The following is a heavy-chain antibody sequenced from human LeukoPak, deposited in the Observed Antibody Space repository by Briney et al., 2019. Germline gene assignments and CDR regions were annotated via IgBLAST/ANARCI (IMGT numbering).Heavy chain of an antibody. CDR1: GGSISSGDYS. CDR2: IYHSGST. J-gene: IGHJ4*02. CDR3: ASQKSSFDY. V-gene: IGHV4-30-2*01. Sequence: SQTLSLTCAVSGGSISSGDYSWSWLRQPPGKGLEWIGYIYHSGSTYYNPSLKSRVTISVDRSKNQFSLKLSSVTAADTAVYYCASQKSSFDYWGQGTLVTVSS.